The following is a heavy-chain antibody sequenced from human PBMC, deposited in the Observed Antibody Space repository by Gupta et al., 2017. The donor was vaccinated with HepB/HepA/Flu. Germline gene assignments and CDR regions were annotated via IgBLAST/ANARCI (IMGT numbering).Heavy chain of an antibody. Sequence: EVQLVESGGGLVQPGGSLRLSCAASGFTFSSFAMNWVRQAPGKGLEWVSYINSIGNIIYYADSVRGRFTISRDNAKNSLYLQMNSLRAEDTAVYYCARELRSGWYGVAYWGQGTLVTVSS. CDR1: GFTFSSFA. CDR3: ARELRSGWYGVAY. V-gene: IGHV3-48*03. D-gene: IGHD6-19*01. J-gene: IGHJ4*02. CDR2: INSIGNII.